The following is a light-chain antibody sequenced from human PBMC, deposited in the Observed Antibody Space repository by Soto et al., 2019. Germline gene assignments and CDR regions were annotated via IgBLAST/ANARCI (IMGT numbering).Light chain of an antibody. Sequence: QAVVTQSPSASASLGASVKLTCSLSSGHSRYAIAWHQQQPEKGPRYLMKLNSDGSHSKGDGIPDRFSGSSSGAERYLTISSLQSEDEADYYCQTWGTGIPVFGGGTKVTVL. CDR3: QTWGTGIPV. CDR2: LNSDGSH. J-gene: IGLJ2*01. V-gene: IGLV4-69*01. CDR1: SGHSRYA.